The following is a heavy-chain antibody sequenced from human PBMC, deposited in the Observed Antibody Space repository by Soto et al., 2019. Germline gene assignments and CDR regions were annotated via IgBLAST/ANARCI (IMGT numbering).Heavy chain of an antibody. CDR2: IIPTFGTA. CDR3: ARVGRTHGFDP. J-gene: IGHJ5*02. V-gene: IGHV1-69*13. Sequence: SMKVSCKASGGTFSSYAISWARQAPGQGLEWMGGIIPTFGTANYAQKFQGRVTITADESTSTAYMELSSLRSEDTAVYYCARVGRTHGFDPWGQGTLVTVSS. CDR1: GGTFSSYA.